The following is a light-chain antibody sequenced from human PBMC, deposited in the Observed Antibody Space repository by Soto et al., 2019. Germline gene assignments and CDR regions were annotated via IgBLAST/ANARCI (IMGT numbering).Light chain of an antibody. CDR1: QSIDSD. CDR2: GAS. CDR3: QQYSHWRT. Sequence: EIMMTQSPANVSVFPGERATLSCRASQSIDSDLAWYQQKPGHVPRLLIYGASTRAARVPARFSGSGSGSEFPLTIIILQSDVFAVYYCQQYSHWRTFGPGTKVDIK. V-gene: IGKV3-15*01. J-gene: IGKJ1*01.